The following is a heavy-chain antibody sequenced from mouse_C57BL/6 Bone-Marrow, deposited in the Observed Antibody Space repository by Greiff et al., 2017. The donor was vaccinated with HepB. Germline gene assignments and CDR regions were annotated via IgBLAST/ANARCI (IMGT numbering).Heavy chain of an antibody. J-gene: IGHJ1*03. Sequence: QVQLQHSGSELRSPGSSVKLSCKDFDSEVFPIAYMSWVRQKPGHGFEWIGGILPSIGRTIYGEKFEDKATLDADTLSNTAYLELNSLTSEDSAIYYCARGKGLRRLPFDVWGTGTTVTVSS. D-gene: IGHD2-2*01. CDR3: ARGKGLRRLPFDV. CDR2: ILPSIGRT. CDR1: DSEVFPIAY. V-gene: IGHV15-2*01.